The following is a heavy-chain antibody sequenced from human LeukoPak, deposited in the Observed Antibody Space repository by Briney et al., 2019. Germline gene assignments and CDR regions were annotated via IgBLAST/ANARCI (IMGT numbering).Heavy chain of an antibody. CDR2: INSDGSST. CDR1: GFTFSSYW. V-gene: IGHV3-74*01. CDR3: VASYYDSSGYYPVW. D-gene: IGHD3-22*01. Sequence: PGGSLRLSCAASGFTFSSYWMHWVRQAPGKGLVWVSRINSDGSSTSYADSVKGRFTISSDNAKNTLYLQMNSLRAEDTAVYYCVASYYDSSGYYPVWWGQGTLVTVSS. J-gene: IGHJ4*02.